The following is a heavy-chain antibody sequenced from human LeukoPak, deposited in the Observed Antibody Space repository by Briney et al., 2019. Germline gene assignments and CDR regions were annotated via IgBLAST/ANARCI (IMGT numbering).Heavy chain of an antibody. CDR2: IWYDGSNK. Sequence: GGSLRLSCAASGFTFSSYGMHWVRQAPGKGLEWVAVIWYDGSNKYYVDSVKGRFTISRDNSKNTLYLQMNSLRADDTAVYYCARGGYYDTSGTLDCWGQGTLVTVSS. D-gene: IGHD3-22*01. J-gene: IGHJ4*02. CDR3: ARGGYYDTSGTLDC. V-gene: IGHV3-33*01. CDR1: GFTFSSYG.